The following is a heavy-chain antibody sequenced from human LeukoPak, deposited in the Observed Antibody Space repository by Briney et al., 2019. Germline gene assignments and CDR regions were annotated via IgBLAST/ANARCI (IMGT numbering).Heavy chain of an antibody. Sequence: RASETLSLTCTVSGGSISSYYWSWIRQPPGKGLEWIGYIYYSGSTNYNPSLKSRVTISVDTSKNQFSLKLSSVTAADTAVYYCARESRGYTYYYDNANWFDPWGQGTLVTVSS. CDR1: GGSISSYY. D-gene: IGHD3-22*01. J-gene: IGHJ5*02. CDR2: IYYSGST. V-gene: IGHV4-59*01. CDR3: ARESRGYTYYYDNANWFDP.